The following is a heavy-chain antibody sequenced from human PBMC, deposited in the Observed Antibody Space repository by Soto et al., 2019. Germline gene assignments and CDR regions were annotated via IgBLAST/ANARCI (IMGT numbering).Heavy chain of an antibody. CDR2: ISYDGSNK. CDR1: GFTFISSA. Sequence: QPGGSLRLSCAASGFTFISSAMHWVRQPPRKGLEWVAVISYDGSNKYYADSVKGRFTISRDNSKNTLSLQMNSLRAEDAAVYHCARGSILQLEPLVGGYGLDVWGQGTTVTVSS. CDR3: ARGSILQLEPLVGGYGLDV. J-gene: IGHJ6*02. V-gene: IGHV3-30-3*01. D-gene: IGHD3-3*02.